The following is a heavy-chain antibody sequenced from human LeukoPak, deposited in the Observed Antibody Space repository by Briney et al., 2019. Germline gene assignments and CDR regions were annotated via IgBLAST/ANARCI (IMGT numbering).Heavy chain of an antibody. CDR1: GFTFRTYW. CDR3: ARLIGDRTIYDY. V-gene: IGHV3-7*01. J-gene: IGHJ4*02. Sequence: PGGSLRLSCAASGFTFRTYWMSWVRQAPGKGLEWVASINQGGSETYYVESVKGRFTVSRDNAMNSFFLQMNSLRAEDTAVYYCARLIGDRTIYDYWGQGNLVTVSS. CDR2: INQGGSET. D-gene: IGHD6-6*01.